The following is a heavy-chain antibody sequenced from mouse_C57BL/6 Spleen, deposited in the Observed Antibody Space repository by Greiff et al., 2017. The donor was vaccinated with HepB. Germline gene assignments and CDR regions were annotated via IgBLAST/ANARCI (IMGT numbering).Heavy chain of an antibody. V-gene: IGHV1-26*01. CDR2: INPNNGGT. CDR3: ARGVTGNYFDY. CDR1: GYTFTDYY. D-gene: IGHD2-2*01. J-gene: IGHJ2*01. Sequence: VQLQQSGPELVKPGASVKISCKASGYTFTDYYMNWVKQSHGKSLEWIGDINPNNGGTSYTQKFKGKATLTVDKSSSTAYMELRSLTSEDSAVYYCARGVTGNYFDYWGQGTTLTVSS.